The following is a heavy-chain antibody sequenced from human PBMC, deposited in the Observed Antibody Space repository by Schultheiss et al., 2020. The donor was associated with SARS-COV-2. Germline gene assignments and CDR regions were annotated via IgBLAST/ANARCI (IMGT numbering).Heavy chain of an antibody. CDR3: ATHCSSTSCLGAFDI. D-gene: IGHD2-2*01. CDR1: GFTFSSYW. CDR2: IKQDGSEK. J-gene: IGHJ3*02. Sequence: GESLKISCAASGFTFSSYWMSWVRQAPGKGLEWVANIKQDGSEKYYVDSVKGRFTISRDNAKNSLYLQMNSLRAEDTAVYYCATHCSSTSCLGAFDIWGQGTMVTVSS. V-gene: IGHV3-7*05.